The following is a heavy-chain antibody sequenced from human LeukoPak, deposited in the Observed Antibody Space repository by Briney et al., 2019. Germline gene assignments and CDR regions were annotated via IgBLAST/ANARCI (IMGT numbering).Heavy chain of an antibody. CDR1: GGYFSGYY. J-gene: IGHJ4*02. V-gene: IGHV4-34*01. CDR2: INHSGSA. CDR3: ARGGGSSGYYFTKYYFDY. Sequence: PSETLSLTCAVYGGYFSGYYWSWIRQPPGKGLEWSGEINHSGSAHYNPSLKSRVTISVDTSKNQFSLKLSSVTAADTAVYYCARGGGSSGYYFTKYYFDYWGQGTLVTVSS. D-gene: IGHD3-22*01.